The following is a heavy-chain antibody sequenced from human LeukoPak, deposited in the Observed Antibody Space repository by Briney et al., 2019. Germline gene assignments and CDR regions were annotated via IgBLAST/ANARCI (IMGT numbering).Heavy chain of an antibody. V-gene: IGHV3-7*01. CDR1: GFTFSRHW. CDR2: IKQDGGEK. CDR3: ARSYYGSGTSYGMDV. Sequence: PGGSLRLSCAVSGFTFSRHWMSWVRQAPGKGLEWLANIKQDGGEKYYVDSVEGRFTISRDNAKNSLYLQMNSLRAEDTAVYYCARSYYGSGTSYGMDVWGQGTTVTVSS. J-gene: IGHJ6*02. D-gene: IGHD3-10*01.